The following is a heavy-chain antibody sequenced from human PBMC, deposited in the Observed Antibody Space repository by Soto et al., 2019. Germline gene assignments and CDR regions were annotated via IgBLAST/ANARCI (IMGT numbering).Heavy chain of an antibody. CDR1: GCSISSYY. D-gene: IGHD4-17*01. J-gene: IGHJ4*02. CDR2: IYYSGST. Sequence: PSETLSLTCTVSGCSISSYYWSWIRQPPGKGLEWIGYIYYSGSTNYNPSLKSRVTISVDTSKNQFSLKLSSVTAADTAVYYCARERDYGDYYYWGQGTLVTVSS. CDR3: ARERDYGDYYY. V-gene: IGHV4-59*01.